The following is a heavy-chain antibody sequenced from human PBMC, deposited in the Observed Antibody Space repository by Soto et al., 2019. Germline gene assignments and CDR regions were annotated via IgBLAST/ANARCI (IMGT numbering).Heavy chain of an antibody. V-gene: IGHV3-23*01. J-gene: IGHJ4*02. D-gene: IGHD4-17*01. CDR1: GITFSSYV. Sequence: EVQLLESGGGLVQPGGSLRLSCAASGITFSSYVMSWVRQAPGKGLKWVSTISGSGGTTNYADSVTGRITISRDNSKNTLELQNNRPRAQDTGVIFLGGTTGTEDRLDYWGQGTLVTVSS. CDR2: ISGSGGTT. CDR3: GGTTGTEDRLDY.